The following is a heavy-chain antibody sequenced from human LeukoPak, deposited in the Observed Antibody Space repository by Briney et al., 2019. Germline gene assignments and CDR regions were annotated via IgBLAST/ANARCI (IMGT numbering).Heavy chain of an antibody. CDR2: ISYSGNT. CDR1: GGSIRSHY. CDR3: VGDSSSSPHYFDP. J-gene: IGHJ5*02. V-gene: IGHV4-59*11. D-gene: IGHD6-6*01. Sequence: SETLSPTCTVSGGSIRSHYWSWIRQPPGEGLEWIGYISYSGNTNYNPSLKSRLTISVDTSKSQISLKLTSVTAADTAVYYCVGDSSSSPHYFDPWGQGTLVTVSS.